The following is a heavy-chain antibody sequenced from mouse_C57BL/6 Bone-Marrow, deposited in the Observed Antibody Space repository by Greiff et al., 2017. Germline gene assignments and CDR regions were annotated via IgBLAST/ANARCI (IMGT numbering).Heavy chain of an antibody. D-gene: IGHD1-1*01. CDR1: GFNIKDDY. CDR3: TTVDYYNY. CDR2: IDPENGDT. V-gene: IGHV14-4*01. Sequence: EVQLQQSGAELVRPGASVKLSCTASGFNIKDDYMHWVKQRPEQGLEWIGWIDPENGDTEYASKFQGKATITADTASNTAYLQLSSLTSEDTAVYYCTTVDYYNYGCQGNTLTVSS. J-gene: IGHJ2*01.